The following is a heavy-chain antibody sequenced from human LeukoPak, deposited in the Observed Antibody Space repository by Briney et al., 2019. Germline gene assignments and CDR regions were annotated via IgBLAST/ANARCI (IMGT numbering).Heavy chain of an antibody. CDR3: ARDLDYYDSSGYSSDY. CDR1: GGTFSSYA. Sequence: ASVKVSCKASGGTFSSYAISWVRQAPGQGLEWMGGIIPIFGTANYAQKFQGRVTITADESTSTAYMELSSLRSEDTAVYYCARDLDYYDSSGYSSDYWGQGTLVTASS. D-gene: IGHD3-22*01. J-gene: IGHJ4*02. V-gene: IGHV1-69*13. CDR2: IIPIFGTA.